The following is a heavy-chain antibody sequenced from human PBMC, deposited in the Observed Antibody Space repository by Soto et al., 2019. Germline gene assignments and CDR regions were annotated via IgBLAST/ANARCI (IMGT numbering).Heavy chain of an antibody. J-gene: IGHJ4*02. CDR2: INPDSGDT. D-gene: IGHD6-19*01. Sequence: ASVKVSCKASGYIFTGYYMHWVRQAPGQGLEWMGWINPDSGDTNYAQKFQGWVTMTRDTSIGTGYMELSRLTFDDTAVYYCARGSRIAVAGNPFSDYWGQGTLVTVSS. CDR3: ARGSRIAVAGNPFSDY. V-gene: IGHV1-2*04. CDR1: GYIFTGYY.